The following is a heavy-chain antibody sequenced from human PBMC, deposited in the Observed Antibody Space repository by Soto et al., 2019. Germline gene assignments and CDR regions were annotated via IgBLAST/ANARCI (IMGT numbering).Heavy chain of an antibody. D-gene: IGHD2-2*01. V-gene: IGHV4-34*01. Sequence: TSETLSLTCAVYGGSFSGYYWSWIRQPPGKGLEWIGEINHSGSTNYNPSLKSRVTISVDTSKNQFSLKLSSVTAADTAVYYCARGSIGYCSSTSCYVKRYYYYYYMDVWGKGTTVTVS. CDR3: ARGSIGYCSSTSCYVKRYYYYYYMDV. CDR2: INHSGST. J-gene: IGHJ6*03. CDR1: GGSFSGYY.